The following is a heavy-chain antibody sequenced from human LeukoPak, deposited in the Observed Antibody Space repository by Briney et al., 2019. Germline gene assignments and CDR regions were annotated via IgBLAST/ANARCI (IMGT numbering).Heavy chain of an antibody. J-gene: IGHJ4*02. Sequence: GGSLRLSCVASGFTFSTYTMNWIRQAPGKGLEWVSAISGSGGSTYYADSVKGRFTISRDNSKNTLYLQMNSLRAEDTAVYYCAKGQIYFDYWGQGTLVTVSS. CDR2: ISGSGGST. CDR1: GFTFSTYT. V-gene: IGHV3-23*01. CDR3: AKGQIYFDY. D-gene: IGHD3-3*01.